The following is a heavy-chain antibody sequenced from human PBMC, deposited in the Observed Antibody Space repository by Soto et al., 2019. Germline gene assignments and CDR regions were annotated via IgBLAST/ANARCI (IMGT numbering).Heavy chain of an antibody. V-gene: IGHV3-11*01. CDR3: ARHRAPNWNEFDY. Sequence: GGSLRLSCAASGFTFSDYYMSWIRQAPGKGLEWVSYISSSGTTIYYADSVKGRFTVSRDNAENSLYLQMNSLRAEDTAVYYCARHRAPNWNEFDYWGQGTLVTVSS. CDR2: ISSSGTTI. CDR1: GFTFSDYY. D-gene: IGHD1-1*01. J-gene: IGHJ4*02.